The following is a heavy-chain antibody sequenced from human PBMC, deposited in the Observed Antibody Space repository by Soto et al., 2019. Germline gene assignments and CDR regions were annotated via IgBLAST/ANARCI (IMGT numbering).Heavy chain of an antibody. Sequence: QVQLVQSGAEVKKPGSSVKVSCKASGGTFSSYAISWVRQAPGQGLEWMGGIIPIFGTANYAQKFQGRVRXTXDXXTRTAYMELSSLRSEDTAVYYCARVVAAPRGWFDPWGQGTLVTVSS. D-gene: IGHD6-6*01. J-gene: IGHJ5*02. CDR2: IIPIFGTA. CDR3: ARVVAAPRGWFDP. CDR1: GGTFSSYA. V-gene: IGHV1-69*05.